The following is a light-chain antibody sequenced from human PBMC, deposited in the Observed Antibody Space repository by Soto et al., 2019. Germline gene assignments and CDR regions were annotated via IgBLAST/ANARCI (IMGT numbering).Light chain of an antibody. V-gene: IGKV3-20*01. Sequence: EIVLTQSPGTLPLSPGERATLSCRASQSISSSYLAWYQQKSGQAPRLLIYDTSSRATGIPDRFSGSGSGTDFTLTISRLEPEDFAVYYCQQYGSSPPVTFGGGTKVDIK. CDR2: DTS. CDR1: QSISSSY. CDR3: QQYGSSPPVT. J-gene: IGKJ4*01.